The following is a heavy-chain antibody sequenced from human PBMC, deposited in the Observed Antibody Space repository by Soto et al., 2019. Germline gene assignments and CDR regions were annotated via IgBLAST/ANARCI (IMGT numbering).Heavy chain of an antibody. CDR2: INGGGGAT. J-gene: IGHJ4*02. Sequence: QLLESGGDLVQRGGSLRLSCAASGFTISGYPMNWVRQAPGKGLEWVSGINGGGGATSYADSVKGRFTISRDNSKNTLHLQMSRLTAEDTAMYFCARKSIDSGNEFYFDYWGQGTLVTVSS. CDR3: ARKSIDSGNEFYFDY. CDR1: GFTISGYP. V-gene: IGHV3-23*01. D-gene: IGHD5-12*01.